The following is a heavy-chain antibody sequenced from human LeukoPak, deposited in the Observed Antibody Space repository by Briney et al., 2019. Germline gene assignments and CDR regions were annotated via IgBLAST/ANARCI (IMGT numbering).Heavy chain of an antibody. J-gene: IGHJ4*02. CDR2: INPNSGGT. Sequence: ASVKVSCKASGYTFTRYFIHWVRQAPGQGLEWMGWINPNSGGTNYAQKFQGRVTMTRDTSISTAYMELSSLRSDDTAVYYCARGGIQLWFLVDYWGQGTLVTVSS. V-gene: IGHV1-2*02. CDR3: ARGGIQLWFLVDY. D-gene: IGHD5-18*01. CDR1: GYTFTRYF.